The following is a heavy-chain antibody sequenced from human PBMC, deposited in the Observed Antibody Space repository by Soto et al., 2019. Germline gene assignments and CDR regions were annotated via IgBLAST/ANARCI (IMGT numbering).Heavy chain of an antibody. CDR3: ARQASGYYYGGFDP. Sequence: QLLLQESGPGLVKPSETLSLTCTVSGGSILDSTYYWAWIRQSPGKGLEWIGTIFYSGGTFYTPSLKSRVPMSGDTSNHQFSLKLSSVTAADTAVYYCARQASGYYYGGFDPWGQGTLVTVSS. CDR1: GGSILDSTYY. D-gene: IGHD3-22*01. CDR2: IFYSGGT. V-gene: IGHV4-39*01. J-gene: IGHJ5*02.